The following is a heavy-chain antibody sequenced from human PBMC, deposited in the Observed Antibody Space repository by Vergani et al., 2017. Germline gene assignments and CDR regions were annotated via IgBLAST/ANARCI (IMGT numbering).Heavy chain of an antibody. J-gene: IGHJ6*02. CDR2: ISGSGGST. Sequence: ELQLLESGGDLVQPGGSLRLSCAASGFTFNHYAMNWVRQAPGKGLEWVSGISGSGGSTYYAGSVKGRFPISRDSSKNTLYLQMNSLSAGDTAVDYCAKANPRNSGYDYLCYYHAMDVWGQGTTVTVSS. V-gene: IGHV3-23*01. CDR3: AKANPRNSGYDYLCYYHAMDV. D-gene: IGHD5-12*01. CDR1: GFTFNHYA.